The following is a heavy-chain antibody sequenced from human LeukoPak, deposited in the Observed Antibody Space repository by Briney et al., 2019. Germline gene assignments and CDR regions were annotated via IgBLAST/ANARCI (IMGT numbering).Heavy chain of an antibody. D-gene: IGHD5-18*01. Sequence: PSETLSLTCTVSGGSISSYYWSWIRQPPGKGLEWIGYIYYSGSTNYNPSLKSRVTISVDTSKNQFSLKLSSVTAADTAVYYCASRGYSSMGPFQHWGQGTLVTVSS. J-gene: IGHJ1*01. V-gene: IGHV4-59*01. CDR2: IYYSGST. CDR1: GGSISSYY. CDR3: ASRGYSSMGPFQH.